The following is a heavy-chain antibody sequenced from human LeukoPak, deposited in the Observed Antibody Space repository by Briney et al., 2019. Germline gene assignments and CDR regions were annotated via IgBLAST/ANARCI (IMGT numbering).Heavy chain of an antibody. Sequence: SETLSLTCAVYGGSFSGYYWSWIRQPPGKGLEWIGEINHSGSTNYNPSLKSRVTISVDTSKNQFSLKLSSVTAADTAVYYCARLGSDIVVVPAAIPRAFDIWGQGTMVTVSS. CDR2: INHSGST. CDR1: GGSFSGYY. J-gene: IGHJ3*02. D-gene: IGHD2-2*02. V-gene: IGHV4-34*01. CDR3: ARLGSDIVVVPAAIPRAFDI.